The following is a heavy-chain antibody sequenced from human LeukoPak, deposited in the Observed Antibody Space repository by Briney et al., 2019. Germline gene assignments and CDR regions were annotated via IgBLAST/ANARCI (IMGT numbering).Heavy chain of an antibody. CDR2: ISAYNGNT. D-gene: IGHD6-13*01. Sequence: ASVKVSCKASGYTFTSYGISWVRLAPGQGLEWMGWISAYNGNTNYAQKLLGRVTMTTDTSTSTAYMELRSLRSDDTAVYYCARIGRPGIAAAGTSSMDYWGQGTLVTVSS. CDR3: ARIGRPGIAAAGTSSMDY. V-gene: IGHV1-18*01. CDR1: GYTFTSYG. J-gene: IGHJ4*02.